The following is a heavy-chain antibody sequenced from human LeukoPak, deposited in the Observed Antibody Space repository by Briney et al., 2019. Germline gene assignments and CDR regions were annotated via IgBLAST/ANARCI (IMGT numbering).Heavy chain of an antibody. D-gene: IGHD4-17*01. CDR3: ARRYADSGFDY. J-gene: IGHJ4*02. V-gene: IGHV4-39*01. Sequence: SQTLSLTCTVSGGSISSGGYYWSWIRQPPGKGLEWIGSIYYSGSTYYNPSLKSRVTISVDTSKNQFSLKLSSVTAADTAVYYCARRYADSGFDYWGQGTLVTVSS. CDR1: GGSISSGGYY. CDR2: IYYSGST.